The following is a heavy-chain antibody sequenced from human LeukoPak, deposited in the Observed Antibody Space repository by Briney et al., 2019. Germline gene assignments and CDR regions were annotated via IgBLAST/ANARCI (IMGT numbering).Heavy chain of an antibody. Sequence: GGSLRLSCAAFGCTFGSYAMSWVRQAPGKGLEWVSAISGSGGSTYYADSVKGRFTISRDNSKNTLYLQMNSLRAEDTAVYYCASSGPYSSGWYAFDIWGQGTMVTVSS. CDR1: GCTFGSYA. D-gene: IGHD6-19*01. CDR3: ASSGPYSSGWYAFDI. V-gene: IGHV3-23*01. CDR2: ISGSGGST. J-gene: IGHJ3*02.